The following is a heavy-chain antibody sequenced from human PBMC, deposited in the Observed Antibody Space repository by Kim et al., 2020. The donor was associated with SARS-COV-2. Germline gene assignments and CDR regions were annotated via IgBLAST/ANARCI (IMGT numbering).Heavy chain of an antibody. J-gene: IGHJ4*02. V-gene: IGHV4-34*01. D-gene: IGHD3-22*01. CDR3: ARCRYYYDSSGYYSS. Sequence: LKSRVTISVDTSKNQFSLKLSAVTAADTAVYYCARCRYYYDSSGYYSSWGQGTLVTVSS.